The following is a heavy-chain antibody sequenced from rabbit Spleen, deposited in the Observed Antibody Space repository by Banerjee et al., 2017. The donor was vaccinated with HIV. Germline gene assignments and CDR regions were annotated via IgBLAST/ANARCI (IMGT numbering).Heavy chain of an antibody. CDR3: ARSDGGTLWYYGMDL. CDR2: IYLGSSDST. CDR1: GFSFSGGYD. Sequence: QSLEESGGDLVKPGASLTLTCKASGFSFSGGYDICWVRQAPGKGLEWIACIYLGSSDSTYYANWAKGRFTISKTSSTTVTLQMTSLTAADTATYFCARSDGGTLWYYGMDLWGPGTLVTVS. J-gene: IGHJ6*01. D-gene: IGHD7-1*01. V-gene: IGHV1S40*01.